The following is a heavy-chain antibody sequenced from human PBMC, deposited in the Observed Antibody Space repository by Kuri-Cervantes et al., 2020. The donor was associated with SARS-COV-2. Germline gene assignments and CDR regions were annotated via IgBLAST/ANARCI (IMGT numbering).Heavy chain of an antibody. Sequence: ESLKISCAVSGGSFSGYYWSWIRQPPGKGLEWFGEISHSGSTNYNPSLKSRVTISVDTSKNQFSLKLSSVTDADTAVYYCARGRIGYSSGWSYWYFDLWGRGTLVTVSS. CDR1: GGSFSGYY. V-gene: IGHV4-34*01. CDR3: ARGRIGYSSGWSYWYFDL. J-gene: IGHJ2*01. D-gene: IGHD6-19*01. CDR2: ISHSGST.